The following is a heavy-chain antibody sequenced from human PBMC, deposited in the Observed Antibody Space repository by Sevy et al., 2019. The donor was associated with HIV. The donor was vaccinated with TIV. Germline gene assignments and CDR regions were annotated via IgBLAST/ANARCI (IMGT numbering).Heavy chain of an antibody. V-gene: IGHV3-30*02. CDR3: AKALVRVFYGDSIFFDY. CDR1: GFTFSSYG. D-gene: IGHD4-17*01. CDR2: IRYDGSNK. Sequence: GGSLRLSCAASGFTFSSYGMHWVRQAPGKGLEWVAFIRYDGSNKYYADSVKGRFIISRDNSKNTLYLQMSSLRAEDTAVYYCAKALVRVFYGDSIFFDYWGQGTLVTVSS. J-gene: IGHJ4*02.